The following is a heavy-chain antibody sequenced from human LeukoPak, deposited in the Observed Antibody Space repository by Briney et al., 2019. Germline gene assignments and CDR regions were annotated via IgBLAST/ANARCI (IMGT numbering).Heavy chain of an antibody. Sequence: GGSLRLSCSASGFTFSSYAMHWVRQAPGKGLDYISGVTNNGGTWYHADSVKGRFTISRDNSKNTLYLQMSSLRAEDTAVYYCVKVSSTVGATYFDYWGQGTLVTVSS. CDR2: VTNNGGTW. CDR3: VKVSSTVGATYFDY. D-gene: IGHD1-26*01. CDR1: GFTFSSYA. V-gene: IGHV3-64D*06. J-gene: IGHJ4*02.